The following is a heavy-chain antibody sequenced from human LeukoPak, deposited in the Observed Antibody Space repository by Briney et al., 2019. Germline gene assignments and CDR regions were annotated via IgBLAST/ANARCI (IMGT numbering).Heavy chain of an antibody. V-gene: IGHV4-59*01. D-gene: IGHD4-17*01. CDR2: IYYSGST. CDR3: ARAYYGDYEGDENGFDY. J-gene: IGHJ4*02. Sequence: SETLSLTCAVYGGSISSYYWSWIRQPPGKGLEWIGYIYYSGSTNYNPSLKSRVTISVDTSKNQFSLKLSSVTAADTAVYYCARAYYGDYEGDENGFDYWGQGTLVTVSS. CDR1: GGSISSYY.